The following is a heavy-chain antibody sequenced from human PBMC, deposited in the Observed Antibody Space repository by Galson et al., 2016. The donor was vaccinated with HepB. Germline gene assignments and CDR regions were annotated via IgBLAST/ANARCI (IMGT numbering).Heavy chain of an antibody. V-gene: IGHV1-69*06. CDR3: ARGPADGDDAFDI. Sequence: SVKVSCKASGGTFSSYSVNWVRQAPGQGLEWVGGIIPIFDTADYAQRFQGRVTMTADKSTGTAYMGLLSLTFEDTALYFCARGPADGDDAFDIWGQGTLVIVSS. CDR2: IIPIFDTA. CDR1: GGTFSSYS. D-gene: IGHD5-24*01. J-gene: IGHJ3*02.